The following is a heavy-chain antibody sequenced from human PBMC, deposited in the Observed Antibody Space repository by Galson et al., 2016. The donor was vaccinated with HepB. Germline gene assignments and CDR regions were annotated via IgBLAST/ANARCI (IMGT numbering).Heavy chain of an antibody. D-gene: IGHD6-25*01. CDR1: GGSISSGDYS. Sequence: TLFLTCAVSGGSISSGDYSWSWIRQPPGKGLEWIGYIYHSGSTYYNPSLKSRVTISVDKSKNQFSLKLGSVTAADTAVYYCARVRSRGHYFDYWGQGTLVTVSS. J-gene: IGHJ4*02. CDR3: ARVRSRGHYFDY. V-gene: IGHV4-30-2*01. CDR2: IYHSGST.